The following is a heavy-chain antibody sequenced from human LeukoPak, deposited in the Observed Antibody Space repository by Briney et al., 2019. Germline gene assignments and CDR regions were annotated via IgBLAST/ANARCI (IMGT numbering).Heavy chain of an antibody. D-gene: IGHD1-7*01. V-gene: IGHV1-8*01. CDR1: GYTFTSYD. CDR3: ARDDQGNWNYDY. CDR2: MNPNSGNT. J-gene: IGHJ4*02. Sequence: ASVKVSCKASGYTFTSYDINWVRQATGQGLEWMGWMNPNSGNTGYAQKFQGRVTMTRNTSISTAYMELSSLRSEDTAVYYCARDDQGNWNYDYWGQGTLVTVSS.